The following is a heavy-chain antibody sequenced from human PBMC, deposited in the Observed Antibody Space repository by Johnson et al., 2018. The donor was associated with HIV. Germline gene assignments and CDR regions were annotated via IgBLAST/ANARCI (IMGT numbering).Heavy chain of an antibody. D-gene: IGHD6-13*01. CDR2: INWNGGST. J-gene: IGHJ3*02. CDR1: GFTFSSYW. CDR3: TRSIAATGRDALDI. V-gene: IGHV3-20*04. Sequence: MLLVESGGGLVQPGGSLRLSCAASGFTFSSYWMSWVREAPGKGLEWVSGINWNGGSTGYVDSVKGRFTISRDNAKNSLYLQMNSLKTEDTAVYYCTRSIAATGRDALDIWGQGTMVTVSS.